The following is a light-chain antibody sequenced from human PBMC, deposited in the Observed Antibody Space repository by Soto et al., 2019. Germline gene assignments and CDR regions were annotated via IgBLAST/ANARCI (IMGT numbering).Light chain of an antibody. CDR3: QSYDNSRNPVV. CDR2: GDN. Sequence: QAVVTQPPSVSGAPGQRVTIPCTGSSSNIGSFYDVHWYQQLPGTVPKLLIYGDNNRPSGVPDRFSGSKSGTAASLAITGLQAEEEADYYCQSYDNSRNPVVVGGGTTLTVL. CDR1: SSNIGSFYD. J-gene: IGLJ2*01. V-gene: IGLV1-40*01.